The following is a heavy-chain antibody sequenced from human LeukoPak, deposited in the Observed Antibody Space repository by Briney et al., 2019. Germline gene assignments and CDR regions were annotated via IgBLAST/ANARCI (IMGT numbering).Heavy chain of an antibody. CDR1: GYTFTSYA. Sequence: ASVKVSCKASGYTFTSYAMHWVRQAPGQGLEWMGGIIPIFGTANYAQKFQGRVTITADESTSTAYMELSSLRSEDTAVYYCARNGLYYYYYGMDVWGQGTTVTVSS. D-gene: IGHD1-1*01. CDR2: IIPIFGTA. CDR3: ARNGLYYYYYGMDV. V-gene: IGHV1-69*13. J-gene: IGHJ6*02.